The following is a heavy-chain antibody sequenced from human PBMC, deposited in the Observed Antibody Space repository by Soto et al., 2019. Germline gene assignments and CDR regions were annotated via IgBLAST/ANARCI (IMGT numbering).Heavy chain of an antibody. D-gene: IGHD3-22*01. CDR1: GGTFSNFV. J-gene: IGHJ5*02. CDR3: ARGARYYDSSGQYSA. CDR2: NIPIFGTA. Sequence: SVKVSCKASGGTFSNFVISWVRQAPGQGLEWMGGNIPIFGTANYAQKFQGRVTIIADESTGTTYMELTSLRSEDTAVYYCARGARYYDSSGQYSAWGQGTRGTVSS. V-gene: IGHV1-69*13.